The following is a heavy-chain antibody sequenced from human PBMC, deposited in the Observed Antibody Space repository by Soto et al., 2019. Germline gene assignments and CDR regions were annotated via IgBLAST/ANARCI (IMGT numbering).Heavy chain of an antibody. CDR1: GFPFSSYG. D-gene: IGHD3-16*01. V-gene: IGHV3-30*18. CDR2: ISYDGSNK. CDR3: AKDGGVGGSLDY. Sequence: PGGSQRRACAASGFPFSSYGMHWVRQAPGKGLEWVAVISYDGSNKYYADSVKGRFTISRDNSKNTLYLQMNSLRAEDTAVYYCAKDGGVGGSLDYWGQGTLVTVSS. J-gene: IGHJ4*02.